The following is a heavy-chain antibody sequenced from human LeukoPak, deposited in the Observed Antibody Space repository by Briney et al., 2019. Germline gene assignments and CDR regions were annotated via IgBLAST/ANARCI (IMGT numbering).Heavy chain of an antibody. CDR1: GGSIGSGDYY. CDR3: ARHGSSSWYGSFDY. D-gene: IGHD6-13*01. CDR2: IYDSGSA. J-gene: IGHJ4*02. V-gene: IGHV4-30-4*01. Sequence: SQTLSLTCTVSGGSIGSGDYYWSWIRQPPGKGLECIGYIYDSGSAYYNPSLKSRVTMSVDTSKNQFSLKLSSVTAADTAVYYCARHGSSSWYGSFDYWGQGTLVTVSS.